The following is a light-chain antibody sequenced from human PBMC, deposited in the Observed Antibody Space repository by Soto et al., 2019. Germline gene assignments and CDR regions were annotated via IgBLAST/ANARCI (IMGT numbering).Light chain of an antibody. V-gene: IGLV2-14*01. CDR2: EVT. CDR3: NSYTSLSNRV. Sequence: QSVLTQPASVSGSPGQSITISCTGTSSDIGAYNYVSWYQQHPGKAPKLLIDEVTNRPSGVSDRFSGSKSGNTASLTISGLQAEDEANYYCNSYTSLSNRVFGTGTKVTVL. J-gene: IGLJ1*01. CDR1: SSDIGAYNY.